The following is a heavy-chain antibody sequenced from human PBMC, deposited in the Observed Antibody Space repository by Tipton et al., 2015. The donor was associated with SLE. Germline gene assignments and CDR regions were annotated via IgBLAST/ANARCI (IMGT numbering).Heavy chain of an antibody. CDR2: TYYRSKWYN. D-gene: IGHD7-27*01. Sequence: GLVKPSQTLSLTCAISGDSVSSNSAAWNWIRQSPSRGLEWLGRTYYRSKWYNDYAVSVKSRITINPDTSKNQFSLKLSSVTAADTAVYYCASGGVTGDSNWFDPWGQGTLVTVSS. CDR3: ASGGVTGDSNWFDP. CDR1: GDSVSSNSAA. J-gene: IGHJ5*02. V-gene: IGHV6-1*01.